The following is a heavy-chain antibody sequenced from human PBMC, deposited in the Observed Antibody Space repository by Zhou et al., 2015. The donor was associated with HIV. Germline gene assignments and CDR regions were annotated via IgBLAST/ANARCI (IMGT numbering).Heavy chain of an antibody. V-gene: IGHV1-69*06. CDR2: IIPIFGTA. CDR3: ARDRGAARPEWRYFDL. D-gene: IGHD6-6*01. Sequence: QVHLVQSGAEVKKPGSSMKVSCKASGGTFSSYAISWVRQAPGQGLEWMGGIIPIFGTANYAQKFQGRVTITADRSTNTAYMELRSLTSEDTAVYFCARDRGAARPEWRYFDLWGRGTLVTVSS. J-gene: IGHJ2*01. CDR1: GGTFSSYA.